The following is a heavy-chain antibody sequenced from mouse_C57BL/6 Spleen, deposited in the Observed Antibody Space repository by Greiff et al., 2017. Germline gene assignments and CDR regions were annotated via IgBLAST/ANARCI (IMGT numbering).Heavy chain of an antibody. CDR1: GYAFSSSW. Sequence: HVQLQQSGPELVKPGASVKISCKASGYAFSSSWLNWVKQRPGKGLEWIGRTYPGDGDTNCTGKFKGKATLTAGKASSTAYMQLSSLTTEDFVVYFCARSYELYFCTMDYWGQGTSVAVSS. D-gene: IGHD2-3*01. J-gene: IGHJ4*01. CDR2: TYPGDGDT. V-gene: IGHV1-82*01. CDR3: ARSYELYFCTMDY.